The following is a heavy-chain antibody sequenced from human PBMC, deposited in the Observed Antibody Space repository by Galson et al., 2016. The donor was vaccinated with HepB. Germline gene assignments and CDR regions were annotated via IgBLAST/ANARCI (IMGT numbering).Heavy chain of an antibody. V-gene: IGHV2-5*02. CDR3: AHSDWGSNAFDI. D-gene: IGHD7-27*01. CDR1: GFSLTTSGVG. J-gene: IGHJ3*02. CDR2: TYWDDDK. Sequence: PALVKPTQTLTLTCTFSGFSLTTSGVGVGWIRQPPGKALEWLALTYWDDDKRYSPSLESRLTINKDTPKNQVVLILTNMDPGETATYYCAHSDWGSNAFDIWGQGTMVTVSS.